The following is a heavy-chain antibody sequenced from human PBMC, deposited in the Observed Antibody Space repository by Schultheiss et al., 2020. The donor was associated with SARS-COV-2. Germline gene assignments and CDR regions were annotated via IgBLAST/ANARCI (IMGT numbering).Heavy chain of an antibody. J-gene: IGHJ4*02. D-gene: IGHD1-26*01. CDR3: AKDGPRYSGSFSSFDY. Sequence: GGSLRLSCAASGFTFSSYSMNWVRQAPGKGLEWVSYISSSSSTIYYADSVKGRFTISRDNAKNSLYLQMNSLRAEDTAVYYCAKDGPRYSGSFSSFDYWGQGTLVTVSS. CDR1: GFTFSSYS. CDR2: ISSSSSTI. V-gene: IGHV3-48*01.